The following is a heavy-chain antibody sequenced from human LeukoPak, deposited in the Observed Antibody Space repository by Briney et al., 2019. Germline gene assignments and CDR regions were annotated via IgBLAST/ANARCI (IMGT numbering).Heavy chain of an antibody. V-gene: IGHV3-30*18. CDR2: ISYDGSNK. J-gene: IGHJ4*02. CDR1: GFTFSSYG. Sequence: GGSLRLSCAASGFTFSSYGMPWVRQAPGKGLEWVAVISYDGSNKYYADSVKGRFTISRDNSKNTLYLQMNSLRAEDTAVYYCAKLAGDYWGQGTLVTVSS. CDR3: AKLAGDY.